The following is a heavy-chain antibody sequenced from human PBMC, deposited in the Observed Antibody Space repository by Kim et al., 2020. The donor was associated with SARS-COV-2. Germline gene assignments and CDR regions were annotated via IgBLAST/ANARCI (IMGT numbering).Heavy chain of an antibody. V-gene: IGHV3-11*05. D-gene: IGHD1-26*01. CDR3: ARDPTEGGSNSGAFDI. J-gene: IGHJ3*02. Sequence: SVRGRFTVSRDNPKNSLLLQMNSLGADDTAVYYCARDPTEGGSNSGAFDIWGQGTTVTVSS.